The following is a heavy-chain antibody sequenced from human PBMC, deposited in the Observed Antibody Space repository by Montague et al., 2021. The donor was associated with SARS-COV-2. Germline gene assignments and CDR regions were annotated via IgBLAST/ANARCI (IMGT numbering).Heavy chain of an antibody. D-gene: IGHD2-15*01. V-gene: IGHV4-4*07. CDR1: GDSISSFY. Sequence: SETLSLTCTVSGDSISSFYWNWIRQSAGKGLEWIGRIYASGATNYNPSLKSRVTMSVDTSKNQFSLKLNSVTAADTAVYYCGRGVVVATPVVDYWGRGTLVTVSS. CDR2: IYASGAT. J-gene: IGHJ4*02. CDR3: GRGVVVATPVVDY.